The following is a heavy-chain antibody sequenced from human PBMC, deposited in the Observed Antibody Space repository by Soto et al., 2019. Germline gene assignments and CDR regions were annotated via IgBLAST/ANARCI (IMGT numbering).Heavy chain of an antibody. CDR2: ISSSSSYI. Sequence: GGSLRLSCAASGFTFSSYSMNWVRQAPGKGLEWVSSISSSSSYIYYADSVKGRFTISRDNAKNSLYLQMNSLRAEDTAVYYCARDGPTVTPFDYWGQGTLVTVSS. V-gene: IGHV3-21*01. D-gene: IGHD4-17*01. CDR3: ARDGPTVTPFDY. J-gene: IGHJ4*02. CDR1: GFTFSSYS.